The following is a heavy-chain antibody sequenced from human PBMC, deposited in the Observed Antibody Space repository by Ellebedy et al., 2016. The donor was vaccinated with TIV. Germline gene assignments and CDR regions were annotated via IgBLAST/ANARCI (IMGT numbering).Heavy chain of an antibody. Sequence: GGSLRLSXAASGFTFSDYYMSWIRQAPGKGLEWVSYISSSGSTIYYADSVKGRFTISRDNAKNSLYLQMISLRAEDTAVYYCARVDYDFWSGYVYYFDYWGQGTLVTVSS. J-gene: IGHJ4*02. D-gene: IGHD3-3*01. V-gene: IGHV3-11*01. CDR1: GFTFSDYY. CDR3: ARVDYDFWSGYVYYFDY. CDR2: ISSSGSTI.